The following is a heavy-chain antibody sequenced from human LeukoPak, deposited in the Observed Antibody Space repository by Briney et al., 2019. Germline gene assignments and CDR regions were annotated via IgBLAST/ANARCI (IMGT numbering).Heavy chain of an antibody. J-gene: IGHJ4*02. V-gene: IGHV5-51*01. CDR2: IYPGDSDT. D-gene: IGHD1-26*01. CDR3: ARLGSYSDLDY. Sequence: GESLKISCKGSGYSFATYWIGWVRQMPGKGLEWVGIIYPGDSDTRYRPSFQGQVIISADKSSSTAYLQWSSLKASDTAMYYCARLGSYSDLDYWGQGTLVTVSA. CDR1: GYSFATYW.